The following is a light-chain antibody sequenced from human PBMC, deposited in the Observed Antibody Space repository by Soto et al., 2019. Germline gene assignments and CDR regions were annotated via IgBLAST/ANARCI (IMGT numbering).Light chain of an antibody. CDR3: QQYSSLGT. V-gene: IGKV3-20*01. J-gene: IGKJ1*01. Sequence: EIVSTQGPATLSLSPAERATLSCMASQNVASRYLAWYQFKAGPAPRLIILGASGGATGRPGSFSGSGSGTCFTPTSSRLEAQDLAVYYYQQYSSLGTFGQGNKVDIK. CDR1: QNVASRY. CDR2: GAS.